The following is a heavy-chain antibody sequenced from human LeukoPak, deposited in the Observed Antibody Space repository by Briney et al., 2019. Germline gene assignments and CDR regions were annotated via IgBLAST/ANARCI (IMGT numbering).Heavy chain of an antibody. CDR1: GFTFSSYG. CDR3: AKDPNGDYVGTFDM. D-gene: IGHD4-17*01. J-gene: IGHJ3*02. V-gene: IGHV3-23*01. CDR2: ISGSGGST. Sequence: GGSLRLSCAASGFTFSSYGMSWVRQAPGKGLEWVSFISGSGGSTDYAVSVRGRFTISRDNSKNTLYLQMNSPRAEDTAVYYCAKDPNGDYVGTFDMWGQGTVVTVSS.